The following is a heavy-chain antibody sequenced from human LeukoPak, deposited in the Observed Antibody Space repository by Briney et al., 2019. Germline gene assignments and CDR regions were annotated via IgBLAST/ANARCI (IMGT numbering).Heavy chain of an antibody. D-gene: IGHD3-22*01. CDR2: IIPIFGTA. Sequence: PVASVKVSCKASGGTFSSYAISWVRQAPGQGLEWMGGIIPIFGTANYAQKFQGRVTITADESTSTAYMELSSLRSEDTAVYYCAREAKESSGYYRFDPWGQGTLVTVSS. CDR1: GGTFSSYA. J-gene: IGHJ5*02. V-gene: IGHV1-69*13. CDR3: AREAKESSGYYRFDP.